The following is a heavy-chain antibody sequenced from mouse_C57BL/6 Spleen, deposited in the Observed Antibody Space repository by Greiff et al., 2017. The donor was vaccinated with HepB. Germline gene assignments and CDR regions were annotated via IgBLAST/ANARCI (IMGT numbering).Heavy chain of an antibody. CDR2: IYPRSGNT. Sequence: VKLVESGAELARPGASVKLSCKASGYTFTSYGISWVKQRTGQGLEWIGEIYPRSGNTYYNEKFKGKATLTADKSSSTAYMELRSLTSEDSAVYFCARCYYGSSRYWYFDVWGTGTTVTVSS. CDR3: ARCYYGSSRYWYFDV. D-gene: IGHD1-1*01. CDR1: GYTFTSYG. J-gene: IGHJ1*03. V-gene: IGHV1-81*01.